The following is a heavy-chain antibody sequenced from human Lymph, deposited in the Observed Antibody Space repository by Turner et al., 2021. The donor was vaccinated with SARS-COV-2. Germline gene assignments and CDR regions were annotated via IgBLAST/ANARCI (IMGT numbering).Heavy chain of an antibody. J-gene: IGHJ4*02. Sequence: EVQLVESGGGLVKPGGSLRLSCEASGFTFSSYSINWVRQAPGKGLDWVSSITFTSSYIYYADSVKGRFTISRDNAKNSLYLQMNSLRAEDTAVYYCARGPPDFPYYFDYWGQGTLVTVSS. CDR3: ARGPPDFPYYFDY. CDR2: ITFTSSYI. CDR1: GFTFSSYS. D-gene: IGHD2-21*02. V-gene: IGHV3-21*01.